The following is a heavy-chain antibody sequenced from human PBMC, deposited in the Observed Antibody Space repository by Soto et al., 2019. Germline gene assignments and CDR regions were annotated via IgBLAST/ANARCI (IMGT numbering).Heavy chain of an antibody. CDR3: VRGKEKQFV. CDR2: INSDGSVT. J-gene: IGHJ3*01. V-gene: IGHV3-74*01. CDR1: GFTLSNYW. Sequence: EVQLVESGGGLVQPGGSLRLSCAASGFTLSNYWMHWVRQSPGKGLVWVSRINSDGSVTSHADSVKGRFTISRDNAKNTLYLQMKSLRAEDTAVYYCVRGKEKQFVWGPGTMITVSS.